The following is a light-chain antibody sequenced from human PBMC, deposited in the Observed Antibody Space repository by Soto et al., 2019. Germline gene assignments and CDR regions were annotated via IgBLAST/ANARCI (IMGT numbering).Light chain of an antibody. CDR1: QSVNSNF. CDR2: GAS. V-gene: IGKV3-20*01. CDR3: KQYGTSNWT. J-gene: IGKJ1*01. Sequence: EIVLTQSPGTLSLSPGDRATLSCRASQSVNSNFLAWYQQKPGQAPRLLIYGASSRATDIPATFSGSGSGTDFTLNINSMQNGEFAVYYCKQYGTSNWTFGQGTKVEIK.